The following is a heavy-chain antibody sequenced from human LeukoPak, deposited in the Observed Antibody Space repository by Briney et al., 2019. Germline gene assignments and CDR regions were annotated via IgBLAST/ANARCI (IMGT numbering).Heavy chain of an antibody. CDR1: GYSISSGYY. CDR3: AKGYCSSTSCAAWYFDY. J-gene: IGHJ4*02. CDR2: IYHSGST. D-gene: IGHD2-2*01. Sequence: SETLSLTCTVSGYSISSGYYWGWIRQPPGKGLEWIGSIYHSGSTYYNPSLKSRVTISVDTSKNQFSLKLSSVTAADTAVYYCAKGYCSSTSCAAWYFDYWGQGTLVTVSS. V-gene: IGHV4-38-2*02.